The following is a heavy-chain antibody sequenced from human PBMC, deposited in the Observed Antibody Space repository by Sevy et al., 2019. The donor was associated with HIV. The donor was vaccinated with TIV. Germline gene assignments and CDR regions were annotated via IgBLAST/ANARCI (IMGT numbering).Heavy chain of an antibody. D-gene: IGHD3-10*01. CDR1: GFTFSSYW. Sequence: GESLKISCAASGFTFSSYWMSWVRQAPGKGLEWVANIKQDGSEKYYVDSVKGRFTISRDNAKNSLYLQMNSLRAEDTAVYYCARELTIYYGSRSYFGAFDIWGQGTMVTVSS. CDR2: IKQDGSEK. J-gene: IGHJ3*02. V-gene: IGHV3-7*01. CDR3: ARELTIYYGSRSYFGAFDI.